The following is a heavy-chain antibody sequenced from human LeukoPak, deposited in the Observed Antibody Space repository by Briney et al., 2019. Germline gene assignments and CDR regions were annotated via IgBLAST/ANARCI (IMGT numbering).Heavy chain of an antibody. V-gene: IGHV3-30*04. Sequence: GRSLRLSCAASGFTFSSYAMHWVRQAPGKGLEWVAVISYDGSNKYYADSVKGRFTISRDNSKNTLYLQMNSLRAEDTAVYYCARDRGYSYGPSDYWGQGTLVTASS. CDR3: ARDRGYSYGPSDY. CDR1: GFTFSSYA. CDR2: ISYDGSNK. D-gene: IGHD5-18*01. J-gene: IGHJ4*02.